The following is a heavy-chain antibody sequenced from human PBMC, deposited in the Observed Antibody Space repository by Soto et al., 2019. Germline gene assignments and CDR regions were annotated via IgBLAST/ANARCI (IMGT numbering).Heavy chain of an antibody. CDR1: GFTFSSYG. J-gene: IGHJ3*02. Sequence: GGSLRLSCAASGFTFSSYGMHWVRQSPGKGLEWVAVIWYDGSNKYYADSVKGRFTISRDNSKNTLYLQMNSLRAEDTAVYYCARGGYCSSTSCFFSDAFDIWGQGTMVTVSS. CDR3: ARGGYCSSTSCFFSDAFDI. CDR2: IWYDGSNK. D-gene: IGHD2-2*01. V-gene: IGHV3-33*01.